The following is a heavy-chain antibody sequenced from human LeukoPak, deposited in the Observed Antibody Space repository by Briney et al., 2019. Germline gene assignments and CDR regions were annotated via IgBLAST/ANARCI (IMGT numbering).Heavy chain of an antibody. Sequence: ASETLSLTCTVSGYSISSGYYWGWIRQPPGKGLEWIGSIYYSGSTNYNPSLKSRVTISVETSKNEFSLKLRSVTAADTAVYYCARVTGYRIEDYFDYWGQGTLVTVSS. CDR3: ARVTGYRIEDYFDY. V-gene: IGHV4-38-2*02. D-gene: IGHD6-13*01. J-gene: IGHJ4*02. CDR1: GYSISSGYY. CDR2: IYYSGST.